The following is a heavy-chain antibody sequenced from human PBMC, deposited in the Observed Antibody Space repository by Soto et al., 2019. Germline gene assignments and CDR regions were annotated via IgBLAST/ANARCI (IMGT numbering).Heavy chain of an antibody. CDR2: IYHDGRT. CDR3: VRETGVLLKITY. J-gene: IGHJ4*02. D-gene: IGHD3-16*01. CDR1: GDSIISDHW. V-gene: IGHV4-4*02. Sequence: QVQLQESGPGLVKPSETLSLTCGVSGDSIISDHWWTWVRQLPGQGLEWIGEIYHDGRTNYNPSLGTRVTISLDKSTDQFFLGLTSVTTADTATYFCVRETGVLLKITYWGQGPLVTVSS.